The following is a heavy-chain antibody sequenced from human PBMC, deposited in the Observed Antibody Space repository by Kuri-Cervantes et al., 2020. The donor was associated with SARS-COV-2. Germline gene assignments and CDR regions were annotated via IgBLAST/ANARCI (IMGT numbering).Heavy chain of an antibody. CDR1: GGSSSGYY. Sequence: SETLSLTCAVYGGSSSGYYWSWIRQPPGKGLEWIGEINHSGSTNYNPTLKRRVTISVETSKNQFSLKRSSVSAADTAVYYCARTLPRYYSSTSCGRNWFDPWGQGTLVTVSS. D-gene: IGHD2-2*01. J-gene: IGHJ5*02. CDR3: ARTLPRYYSSTSCGRNWFDP. CDR2: INHSGST. V-gene: IGHV4-34*01.